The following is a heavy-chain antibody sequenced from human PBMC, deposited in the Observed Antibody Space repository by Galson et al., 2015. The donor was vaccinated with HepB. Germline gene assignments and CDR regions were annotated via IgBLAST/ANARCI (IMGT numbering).Heavy chain of an antibody. CDR3: AAGGMYGDYYFDY. V-gene: IGHV1-58*02. Sequence: SVKVSCKASGFTFTSSAMQWVRQARGQRLEWIGWIVVGSGNTNYAQKFQERVTITRDMSKSTAYMELSSMRSEDTAVYYCAAGGMYGDYYFDYWGQGTLVTVSS. D-gene: IGHD4-17*01. CDR1: GFTFTSSA. CDR2: IVVGSGNT. J-gene: IGHJ4*02.